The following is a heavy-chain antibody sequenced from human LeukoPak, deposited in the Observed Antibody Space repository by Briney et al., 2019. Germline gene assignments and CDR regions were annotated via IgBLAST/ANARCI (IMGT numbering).Heavy chain of an antibody. Sequence: GGSLRLSCAASGFTFSSYGMSWVRQAPGKGLEWVSYISSSGSTIYYADSVKGRFTISRDNAKNSLYLQMNSLRAEDTAVYYCARALYDSKDYWGQGTLVTVSS. CDR1: GFTFSSYG. J-gene: IGHJ4*02. CDR2: ISSSGSTI. V-gene: IGHV3-48*04. CDR3: ARALYDSKDY. D-gene: IGHD3-22*01.